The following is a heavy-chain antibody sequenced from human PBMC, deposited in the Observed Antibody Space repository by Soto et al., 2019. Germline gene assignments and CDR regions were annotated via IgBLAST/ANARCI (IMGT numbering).Heavy chain of an antibody. CDR3: AKDLGHGGRGAFEI. J-gene: IGHJ3*02. CDR2: ISYDGSNK. Sequence: QVQLVESGGGVVQPGRSLRLSCAASGFTFSSYGMHWVRQAPGKGLEWVALISYDGSNKYYADSVKCRLTISRDNSKNTLYLQMNSLRTEDTAVYYCAKDLGHGGRGAFEIWGQGTMVTVSS. D-gene: IGHD7-27*01. V-gene: IGHV3-30*18. CDR1: GFTFSSYG.